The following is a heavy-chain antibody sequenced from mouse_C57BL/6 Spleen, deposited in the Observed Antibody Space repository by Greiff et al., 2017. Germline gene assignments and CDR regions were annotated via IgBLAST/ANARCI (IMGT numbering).Heavy chain of an antibody. Sequence: EVQLQESGAELVKPGASVKLSCTASGFNIKDYYMHWVKQRTEQGLEWIGRIDPEDGDTNYAPKFQGKATITADTSSNTAYLQLSSLTSEDTAVYYCARRLYGSRGYFDYWGQGTTLTVSS. CDR3: ARRLYGSRGYFDY. D-gene: IGHD1-1*01. CDR2: IDPEDGDT. V-gene: IGHV14-2*01. J-gene: IGHJ2*01. CDR1: GFNIKDYY.